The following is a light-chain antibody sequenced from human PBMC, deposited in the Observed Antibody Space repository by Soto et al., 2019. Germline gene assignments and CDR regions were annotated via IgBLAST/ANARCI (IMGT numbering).Light chain of an antibody. Sequence: QSVLTQPPSASGTPGQRVTISCSGGSSNIGSNPVNWYQQLSGAAPKLLIYIDDQRPSGVPDRFSGSKSGTSASLAISGLQPEDEADYYCAAWDDSLNALFGTGTKVTVL. CDR3: AAWDDSLNAL. CDR1: SSNIGSNP. CDR2: IDD. V-gene: IGLV1-44*01. J-gene: IGLJ1*01.